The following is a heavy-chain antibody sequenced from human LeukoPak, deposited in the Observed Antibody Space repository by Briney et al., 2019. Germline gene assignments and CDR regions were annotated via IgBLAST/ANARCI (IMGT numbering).Heavy chain of an antibody. D-gene: IGHD1-26*01. CDR2: ISSRGITI. V-gene: IGHV3-11*01. CDR3: AKSKQWELLGSFDY. CDR1: GFTFSDYY. J-gene: IGHJ4*02. Sequence: GGSLRLSCAASGFTFSDYYMTWIRQAPGKGLEWVSYISSRGITIYYADSVKGRLTISRDNAKKSLYLQMNSLRAEDTAVYYCAKSKQWELLGSFDYWGQGTLVTVSS.